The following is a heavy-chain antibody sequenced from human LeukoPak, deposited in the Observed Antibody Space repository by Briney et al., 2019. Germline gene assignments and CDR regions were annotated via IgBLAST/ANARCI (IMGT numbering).Heavy chain of an antibody. Sequence: GGSLRLPCAASGFTFSTYGMHWVRQAPGKGLERVTFIRYDGSNKYYADSVKGRFTISRDNSKNTLYLQMNSLRAEDTAVYYCAKGSKEVLFTRDHYMDVWGKGTTVTISS. D-gene: IGHD3-3*01. J-gene: IGHJ6*03. V-gene: IGHV3-30*02. CDR1: GFTFSTYG. CDR2: IRYDGSNK. CDR3: AKGSKEVLFTRDHYMDV.